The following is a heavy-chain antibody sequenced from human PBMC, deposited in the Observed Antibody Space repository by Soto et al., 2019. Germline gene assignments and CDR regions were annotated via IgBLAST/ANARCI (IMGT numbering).Heavy chain of an antibody. CDR2: IWHDGSQK. Sequence: QVQLVESGGGVVQPGTSLRLSCVATGFTFSNYGIHWVRQAPGRGLEWVAVIWHDGSQKYLADSVRGRFTISRDNSKNTVYLQMNSLRAEDTAVYYCEGRDAPFYVWGQGTMVTVSS. V-gene: IGHV3-33*01. J-gene: IGHJ3*01. CDR3: EGRDAPFYV. CDR1: GFTFSNYG. D-gene: IGHD2-8*01.